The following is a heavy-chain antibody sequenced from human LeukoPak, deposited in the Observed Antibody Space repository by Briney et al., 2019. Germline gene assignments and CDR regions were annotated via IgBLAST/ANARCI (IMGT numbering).Heavy chain of an antibody. D-gene: IGHD3-9*01. J-gene: IGHJ4*02. V-gene: IGHV3-30*02. CDR3: ARDNDLLRYFDWPLDY. CDR1: GFTFSSYG. CDR2: IRYDGSNK. Sequence: GGSLRLSCAASGFTFSSYGMHWVRQAPGKGLEWVAFIRYDGSNKYYADSVKGRFTISRDNSKNTLYLQMNSLRAEDTAVYYCARDNDLLRYFDWPLDYWGQGTLVTVSS.